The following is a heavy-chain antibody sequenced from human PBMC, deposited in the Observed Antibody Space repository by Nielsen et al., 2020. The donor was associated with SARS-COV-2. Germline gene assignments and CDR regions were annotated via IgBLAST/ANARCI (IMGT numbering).Heavy chain of an antibody. J-gene: IGHJ4*02. CDR3: ARAAIAPGRFDY. V-gene: IGHV1-2*02. CDR1: GYTFTGYY. CDR2: INPNSGGT. D-gene: IGHD1-14*01. Sequence: ASVKVSCKASGYTFTGYYMHWVRQAPGQGLEWMGWINPNSGGTNYAQKLQGRVTMTTDTSTSTAYMELRSLRSDDTAVYYCARAAIAPGRFDYWGQGTLVTVSS.